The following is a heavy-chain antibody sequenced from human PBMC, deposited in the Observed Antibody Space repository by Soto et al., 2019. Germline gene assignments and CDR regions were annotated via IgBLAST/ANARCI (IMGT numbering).Heavy chain of an antibody. CDR2: IYWDDDK. D-gene: IGHD2-8*01. CDR1: GFSLSTSGEG. V-gene: IGHV2-5*02. J-gene: IGHJ6*01. CDR3: AHDRSYCTNGVCYTIRMEV. Sequence: PTPTLTLTWSFSGFSLSTSGEGVGWIRQPPGKALEWLALIYWDDDKRYSPSLKSRLTITKDTSKNQVVLTMTNMDPVDTATYYCAHDRSYCTNGVCYTIRMEVWGQGTTVTVSS.